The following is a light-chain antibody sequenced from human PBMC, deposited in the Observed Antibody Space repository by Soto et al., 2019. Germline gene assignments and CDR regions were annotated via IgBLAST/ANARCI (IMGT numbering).Light chain of an antibody. CDR2: WAS. J-gene: IGKJ3*01. Sequence: IVMTQSPDSLAVSLGERATINCKSSQSVLYSSYSQEYLAWYQQKPGQPPRLLIYWASTRASGVPDRFSGSGSGTDFPLTISSLEAEDVAVYYCQQYYSTPFTFGPGTKVDIK. CDR3: QQYYSTPFT. CDR1: QSVLYSSYSQEY. V-gene: IGKV4-1*01.